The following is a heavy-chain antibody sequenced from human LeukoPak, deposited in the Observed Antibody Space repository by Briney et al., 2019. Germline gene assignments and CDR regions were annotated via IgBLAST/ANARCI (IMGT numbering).Heavy chain of an antibody. CDR1: GFTISNNY. Sequence: GGSLRLSCIVPGFTISNNYMSWVRQAPGKGLEWVSIIYSDRSTYYPESVKGRFTISRDDSKNTLFLQMDSLRVEDTAIYYCARDSAFSSYSNWGQGALVTVSS. V-gene: IGHV3-53*01. CDR2: IYSDRST. CDR3: ARDSAFSSYSN. J-gene: IGHJ1*01. D-gene: IGHD2-15*01.